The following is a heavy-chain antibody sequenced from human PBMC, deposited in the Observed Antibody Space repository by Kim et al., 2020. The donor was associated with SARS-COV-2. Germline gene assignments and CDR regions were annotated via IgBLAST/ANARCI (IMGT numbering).Heavy chain of an antibody. J-gene: IGHJ4*02. CDR2: ITGRDGST. D-gene: IGHD2-2*01. Sequence: GGSLRLSCAASGFSFSTYDMSWVRQAPGKGLEWVSAITGRDGSTFYADSVKGRFTISRDNSKNTLFLQLNSLRAEDTALYYCAREPSRRADYWGQGTLVT. CDR1: GFSFSTYD. V-gene: IGHV3-23*01. CDR3: AREPSRRADY.